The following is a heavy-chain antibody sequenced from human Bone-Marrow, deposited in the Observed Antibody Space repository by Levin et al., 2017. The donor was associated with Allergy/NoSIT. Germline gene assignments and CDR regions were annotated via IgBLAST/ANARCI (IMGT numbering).Heavy chain of an antibody. D-gene: IGHD3-16*01. V-gene: IGHV1-2*02. CDR2: INPNSGGT. Sequence: GASVKVSCKASGYTFTVYYMHWVRQAPGQGLEWMGWINPNSGGTKYAQRFQGRVTLTRDTSISTAYMELSSLRSDDTAVYYCALIEGAMDVWGQGTTVTVSS. CDR3: ALIEGAMDV. CDR1: GYTFTVYY. J-gene: IGHJ6*02.